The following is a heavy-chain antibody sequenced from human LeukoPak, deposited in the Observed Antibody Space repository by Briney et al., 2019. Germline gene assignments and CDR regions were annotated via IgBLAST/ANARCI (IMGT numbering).Heavy chain of an antibody. CDR2: ISYDGSNK. Sequence: PGRSLRLSCAASGFTFSSYAMHWVRQAPGKGLEWVAVISYDGSNKYYADSVKGRFTISRDNSKNTLYLQMNSLRAEDTAVYYCARDGGRTYYYDSSGYCFDYWGQGTLVTVSS. CDR1: GFTFSSYA. D-gene: IGHD3-22*01. V-gene: IGHV3-30-3*01. J-gene: IGHJ4*02. CDR3: ARDGGRTYYYDSSGYCFDY.